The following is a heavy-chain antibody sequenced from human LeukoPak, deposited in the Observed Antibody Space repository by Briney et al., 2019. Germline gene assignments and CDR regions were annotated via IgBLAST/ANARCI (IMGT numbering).Heavy chain of an antibody. J-gene: IGHJ4*02. CDR3: ARDVCSGGSCYSDY. Sequence: SETLSLTCTVSGGSISSGDYYWSWIRQPPGKGLEWIGYIYYSGSTYYNPPLKSRVTISVDTSKNQFSLKLSSVTAADTAVYYCARDVCSGGSCYSDYWGQGTLVTVSS. CDR1: GGSISSGDYY. V-gene: IGHV4-30-4*01. CDR2: IYYSGST. D-gene: IGHD2-15*01.